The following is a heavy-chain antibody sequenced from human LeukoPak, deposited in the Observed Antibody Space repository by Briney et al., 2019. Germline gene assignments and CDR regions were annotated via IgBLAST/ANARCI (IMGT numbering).Heavy chain of an antibody. Sequence: GGSLRLSCVASGFTFSSYAMHWVRQTPGKGLEYVSGINSNGGSTHYANSVKGRFTISRDNSKHTLYLQMGSLRTEDTAVYYCAREGPYYGSGSYDTFFDYWGQGTLVTVSS. V-gene: IGHV3-64*01. CDR3: AREGPYYGSGSYDTFFDY. D-gene: IGHD3-10*01. CDR1: GFTFSSYA. CDR2: INSNGGST. J-gene: IGHJ4*02.